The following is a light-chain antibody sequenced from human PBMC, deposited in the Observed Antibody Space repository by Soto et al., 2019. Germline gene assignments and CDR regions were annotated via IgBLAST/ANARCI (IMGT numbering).Light chain of an antibody. CDR2: GAS. Sequence: EIVLTQSPGTLSLSPGERATLSCRASQSVSSSYLAWYQQKPGQAPRLLNYGASSRATGIPDRFSGSGSGTDFTLTISRLEPEDFAVYYCQQYVSSPYTFGQGTKLXIK. CDR1: QSVSSSY. J-gene: IGKJ2*01. V-gene: IGKV3-20*01. CDR3: QQYVSSPYT.